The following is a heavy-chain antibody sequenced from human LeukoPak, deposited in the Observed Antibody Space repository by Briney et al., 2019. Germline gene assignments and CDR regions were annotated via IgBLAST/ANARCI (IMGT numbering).Heavy chain of an antibody. Sequence: GGSLRLSCAASGFTFSSYGMHWVRQAPGKGLEWVAVILYDGSNKYYADSVKGGFTISRDNSKNTLYLQMNSLRAENTAAYHCAKGRNEDGDAALNYWGQGTLVTVSS. D-gene: IGHD4-17*01. CDR3: AKGRNEDGDAALNY. V-gene: IGHV3-30*18. J-gene: IGHJ4*02. CDR1: GFTFSSYG. CDR2: ILYDGSNK.